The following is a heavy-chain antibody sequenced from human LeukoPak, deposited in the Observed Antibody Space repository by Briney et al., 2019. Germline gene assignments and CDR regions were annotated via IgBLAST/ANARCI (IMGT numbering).Heavy chain of an antibody. J-gene: IGHJ4*02. D-gene: IGHD6-6*01. CDR2: ISGSGGST. Sequence: GGSLRLSCAASGFTFSSYAMSWVRQAPGKGLEWVSAISGSGGSTYYADSVKGRFTISRDNSKNTLYLQVNSLRAEDTAVYYCAKEPRSSSLSYYFDYWGQGTLVTVSS. V-gene: IGHV3-23*01. CDR3: AKEPRSSSLSYYFDY. CDR1: GFTFSSYA.